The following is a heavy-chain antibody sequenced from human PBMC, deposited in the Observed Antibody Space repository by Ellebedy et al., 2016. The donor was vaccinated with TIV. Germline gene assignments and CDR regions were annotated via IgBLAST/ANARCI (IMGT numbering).Heavy chain of an antibody. CDR1: GGSITTGGDY. Sequence: MPSETLSLTCTVSGGSITTGGDYWGWIRQPPGKGLEWIGTVSYIWGTYYNPSLKSRLTMSVDTSKNQFSLKLTSVTAADTAVYYCASLSILLAASLDYWGQGIMVTVSS. CDR3: ASLSILLAASLDY. CDR2: VSYIWGT. D-gene: IGHD6-25*01. J-gene: IGHJ4*02. V-gene: IGHV4-39*01.